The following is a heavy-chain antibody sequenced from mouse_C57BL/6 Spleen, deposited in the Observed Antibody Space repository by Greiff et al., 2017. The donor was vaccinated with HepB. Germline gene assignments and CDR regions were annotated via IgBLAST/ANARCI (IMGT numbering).Heavy chain of an antibody. CDR3: ARGGTTPAY. CDR1: GFSLTSYG. Sequence: QVQLQQSGPGLVQPSQSLSITCTVSGFSLTSYGVHWVRQSPGEGLEWLGVIWSGGSTDYNAAFISRLSISKDNSKSQVFFKMNSLQADDTAIYYCARGGTTPAYWGQGTLVTVSA. D-gene: IGHD1-1*01. J-gene: IGHJ3*01. V-gene: IGHV2-2*01. CDR2: IWSGGST.